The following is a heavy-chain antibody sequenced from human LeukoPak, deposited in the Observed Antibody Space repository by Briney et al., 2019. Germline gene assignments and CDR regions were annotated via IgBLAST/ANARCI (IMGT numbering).Heavy chain of an antibody. D-gene: IGHD6-19*01. CDR1: GFTFSDYY. Sequence: GGSLRLSCAASGFTFSDYYMTWIRQSPGKGLEWVSSISSTSDYRYYTDSLKGRFTISRDNAKNSLYLQMNSLRPDDTAVYFRAREGPLQWLRSLTIPYHFDYWGRGTLVTVSS. CDR2: ISSTSDYR. J-gene: IGHJ4*02. V-gene: IGHV3-11*06. CDR3: AREGPLQWLRSLTIPYHFDY.